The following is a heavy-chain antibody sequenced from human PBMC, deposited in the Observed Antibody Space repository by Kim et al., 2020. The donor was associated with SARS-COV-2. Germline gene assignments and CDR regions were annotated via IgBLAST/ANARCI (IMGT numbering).Heavy chain of an antibody. V-gene: IGHV3-23*01. Sequence: CYAGAVKGRCTISRDNSENVLYLQLDSLRAEDTAVYYCAKDPQLVYFDYWGQGTLVTVSS. J-gene: IGHJ4*02. D-gene: IGHD1-1*01. CDR3: AKDPQLVYFDY.